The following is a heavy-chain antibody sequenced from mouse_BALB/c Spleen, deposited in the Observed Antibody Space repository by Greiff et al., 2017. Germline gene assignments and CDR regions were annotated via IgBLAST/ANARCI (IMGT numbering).Heavy chain of an antibody. V-gene: IGHV5-17*02. CDR2: ISSGSSTI. D-gene: IGHD3-3*01. CDR1: GFTFSSFG. Sequence: EVKLMESGGGLVQPGGSRKLSCAASGFTFSSFGMHWVRQAPEKGLEWVAYISSGSSTIYYAETVKGRFTISRDNPKNTLFLQMTSLRSEDTAMYYCARGGPLRGDYWGQGTSVTVSS. CDR3: ARGGPLRGDY. J-gene: IGHJ4*01.